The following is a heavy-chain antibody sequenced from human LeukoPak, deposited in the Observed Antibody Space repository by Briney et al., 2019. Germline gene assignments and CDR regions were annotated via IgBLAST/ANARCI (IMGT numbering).Heavy chain of an antibody. Sequence: GGSLRLSCAASGFTFSSYAMSCVRQAPGKGLEWVSAISGSGGSTYYADSVKGRFTISRDNSKNTLYLQMNSLRAEDTAVYYCASRGFVVVARVDYWGQGTLVTVSS. CDR1: GFTFSSYA. J-gene: IGHJ4*02. CDR3: ASRGFVVVARVDY. CDR2: ISGSGGST. V-gene: IGHV3-23*01. D-gene: IGHD2-2*01.